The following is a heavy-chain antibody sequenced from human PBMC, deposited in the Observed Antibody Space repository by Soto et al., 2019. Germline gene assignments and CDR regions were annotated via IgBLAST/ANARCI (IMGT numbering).Heavy chain of an antibody. CDR1: GYTFANYF. CDR3: VRDSGGHRLDY. Sequence: GASVKVSCKASGYTFANYFMHWVRQAPGQGLEWVGIINPSGTSTTYAQKFQGRVTVTRDTSTTTLYMELSSLRSDDTAVYYCVRDSGGHRLDYWGKGTQVTVSS. J-gene: IGHJ4*02. CDR2: INPSGTST. V-gene: IGHV1-46*01.